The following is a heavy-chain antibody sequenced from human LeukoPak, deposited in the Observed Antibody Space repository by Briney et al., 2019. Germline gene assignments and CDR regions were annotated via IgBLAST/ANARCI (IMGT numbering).Heavy chain of an antibody. Sequence: GGSLRLSCVASGFTFSNYLMNWVRQAPGKGLEWGSGISHSGGSIYYADSVKGRFTISRDNSKNTLYLQMDRLRVEDTAVYYCAMALDYWGQGTLVTVSS. V-gene: IGHV3-23*01. J-gene: IGHJ4*02. CDR1: GFTFSNYL. CDR2: ISHSGGSI. CDR3: AMALDY.